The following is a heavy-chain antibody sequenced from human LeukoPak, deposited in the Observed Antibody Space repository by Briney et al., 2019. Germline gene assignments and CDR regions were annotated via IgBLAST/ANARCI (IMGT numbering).Heavy chain of an antibody. J-gene: IGHJ3*02. Sequence: SETLSLTCTVSGGSISSYYWSWIRQPPGKGLEWIGYIYYSGSTNYNPSLKSRVTISVDTSKNQFSLKLSSVTAADTAVYYCARSLSPNYYDSSGRCAFDIWGQGTMVTVSS. D-gene: IGHD3-22*01. V-gene: IGHV4-59*08. CDR2: IYYSGST. CDR3: ARSLSPNYYDSSGRCAFDI. CDR1: GGSISSYY.